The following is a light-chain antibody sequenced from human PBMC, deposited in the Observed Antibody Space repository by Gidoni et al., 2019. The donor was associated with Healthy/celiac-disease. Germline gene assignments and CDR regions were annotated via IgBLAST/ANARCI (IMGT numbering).Light chain of an antibody. CDR3: NSRDSSGNHVV. CDR2: GKN. Sequence: SSELTQDPAVSVALVQTVRITCQGDSLRSYYASWYQQKPGQAPVLVIYGKNNLPSGIPDRFSGSSSGNTASLTITGAQAEDEADYYCNSRDSSGNHVVFGGGTKLTVL. J-gene: IGLJ2*01. CDR1: SLRSYY. V-gene: IGLV3-19*01.